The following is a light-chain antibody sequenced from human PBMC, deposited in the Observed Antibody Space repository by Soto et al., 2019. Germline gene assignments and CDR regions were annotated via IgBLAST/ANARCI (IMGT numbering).Light chain of an antibody. Sequence: EIVMTQSPATLSVSPGERATLSCRASQSVSSNLAWYQRKPGQVPRLLIYGASTSATGIPARFSGSGSGTEFTLTISSLQSEDFAVYYCQQYNNWPRTFGQGTKVDIK. J-gene: IGKJ1*01. CDR3: QQYNNWPRT. V-gene: IGKV3-15*01. CDR1: QSVSSN. CDR2: GAS.